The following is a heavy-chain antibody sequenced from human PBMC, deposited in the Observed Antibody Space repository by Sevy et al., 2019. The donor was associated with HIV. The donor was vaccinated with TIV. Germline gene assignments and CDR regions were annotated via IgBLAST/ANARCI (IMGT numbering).Heavy chain of an antibody. CDR3: AKDLDSRYDSSGYPDY. CDR2: ISGSGGST. J-gene: IGHJ4*02. D-gene: IGHD3-22*01. Sequence: RGSLRLSCAASGFTFSSYAMSWVRQAPGKGLEWVSAISGSGGSTYYADSVKGRFTISRDNSKNTLYLQMNSLRAEDTAVYYCAKDLDSRYDSSGYPDYWGQGTLVTVSS. CDR1: GFTFSSYA. V-gene: IGHV3-23*01.